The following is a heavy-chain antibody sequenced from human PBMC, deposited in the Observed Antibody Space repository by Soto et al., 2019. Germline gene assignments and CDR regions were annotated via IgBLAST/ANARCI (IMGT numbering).Heavy chain of an antibody. D-gene: IGHD3-3*01. J-gene: IGHJ5*02. Sequence: SETLSLTCTVSGGSISSYYWCWIRQPPGKGLEWIGYIYYSGSTYYNPSLKSRVTISVDTSKNQFSLKLSSVTAVDTAVYYCAGSITIYGVAPNWFDPWGQGTLVTVSS. CDR3: AGSITIYGVAPNWFDP. CDR2: IYYSGST. CDR1: GGSISSYY. V-gene: IGHV4-59*12.